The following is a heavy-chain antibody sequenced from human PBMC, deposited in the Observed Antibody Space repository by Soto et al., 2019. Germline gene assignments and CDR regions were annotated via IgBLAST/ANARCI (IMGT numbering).Heavy chain of an antibody. D-gene: IGHD2-2*01. CDR3: ARDGAGHIVVVPAASPTGMDV. Sequence: GGSLRLSCAASGFTFSSYEMNWVRQAPGKGLEWVSYISSSGSTIYYADSVKGRFTISRDNAKNSLYLQMNSLRAEDTAVYYCARDGAGHIVVVPAASPTGMDVWRQGTTVTVPS. J-gene: IGHJ6*02. V-gene: IGHV3-48*03. CDR2: ISSSGSTI. CDR1: GFTFSSYE.